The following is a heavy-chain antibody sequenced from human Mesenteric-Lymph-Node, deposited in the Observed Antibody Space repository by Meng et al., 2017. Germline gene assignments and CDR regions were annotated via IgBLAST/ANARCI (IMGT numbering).Heavy chain of an antibody. D-gene: IGHD4-17*01. J-gene: IGHJ4*02. Sequence: QVQLQESGPGLVRPSETLSLTCTVSVGSVSSGSYYWSWIRQPPGKGLEWIGYIYYSGSTYYNPSLKSRVTISVDTSKNQFSLKLSSVTAADTAVYYCARGPTTYFDYWGQGTLVTVSS. CDR2: IYYSGST. CDR1: VGSVSSGSYY. V-gene: IGHV4-61*01. CDR3: ARGPTTYFDY.